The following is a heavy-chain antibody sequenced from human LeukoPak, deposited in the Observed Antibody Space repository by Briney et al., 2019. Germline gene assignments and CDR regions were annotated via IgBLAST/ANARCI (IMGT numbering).Heavy chain of an antibody. CDR3: ARDRSREVRGAPTSC. Sequence: GGSLRLSCAASGFTFSSYWMSWVRQAPGKGLEWVANIKQDGSEKYYVDSVKGRFTISRDNAKNSLYLQMNSLRAEDTAVYYCARDRSREVRGAPTSCWGQGTLVTVSS. CDR2: IKQDGSEK. V-gene: IGHV3-7*01. D-gene: IGHD3-10*01. J-gene: IGHJ4*02. CDR1: GFTFSSYW.